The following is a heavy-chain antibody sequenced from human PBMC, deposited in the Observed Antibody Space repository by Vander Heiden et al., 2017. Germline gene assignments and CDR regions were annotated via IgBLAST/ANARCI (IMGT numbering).Heavy chain of an antibody. CDR1: GFTLSSYV. Sequence: EVQLLESGGGLVQPGGSLRLSCAASGFTLSSYVMSWVRQAPGKGLEWVSSMSSSGGSTYYADSVKGRFTISRDNSKNTLYLQMNSLRAEDTAVYYCARYYYGSGSYEGNWYFDLRGRGTLVTVSS. CDR3: ARYYYGSGSYEGNWYFDL. CDR2: MSSSGGST. D-gene: IGHD3-10*01. V-gene: IGHV3-23*01. J-gene: IGHJ2*01.